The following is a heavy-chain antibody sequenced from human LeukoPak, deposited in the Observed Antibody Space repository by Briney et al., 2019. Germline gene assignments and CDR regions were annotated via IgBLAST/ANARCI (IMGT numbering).Heavy chain of an antibody. D-gene: IGHD5-18*01. Sequence: SETLSLTCAVSGGSISSGGYSWSWIRQPPGKGLEWIGYIYHSGSTYYNPSLKSRVTISVDRSKNQFSLKLSSVTAADTAVYYCARGGYSYGDNWFDPWGQGTLVTVSS. CDR1: GGSISSGGYS. J-gene: IGHJ5*02. CDR2: IYHSGST. CDR3: ARGGYSYGDNWFDP. V-gene: IGHV4-30-2*01.